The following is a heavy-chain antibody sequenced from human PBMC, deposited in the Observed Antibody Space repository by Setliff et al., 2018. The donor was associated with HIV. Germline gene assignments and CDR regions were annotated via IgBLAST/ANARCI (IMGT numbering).Heavy chain of an antibody. Sequence: PSETLSLTCTVSGGSISSGIYYWSWVRQPAGQGLEWIGHIYTSGSTNYSPPVKSRVTISVDTSKNQFSLRLNSVTAADTAVYYCARASVGATGLYAFEIWGQGTMVTVSS. D-gene: IGHD1-26*01. CDR3: ARASVGATGLYAFEI. CDR1: GGSISSGIYY. V-gene: IGHV4-61*09. J-gene: IGHJ3*02. CDR2: IYTSGST.